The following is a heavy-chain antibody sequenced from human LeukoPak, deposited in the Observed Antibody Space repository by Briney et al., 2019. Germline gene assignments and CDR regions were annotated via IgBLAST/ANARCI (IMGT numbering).Heavy chain of an antibody. CDR3: ARDNGSGYTKGYEHYYYYLDV. CDR2: IHSGGTT. D-gene: IGHD3-3*02. CDR1: GDSISDDY. V-gene: IGHV4-4*07. J-gene: IGHJ6*03. Sequence: PSETLSLTCTVSGDSISDDYYTWMRQPAGKGLEWIGRIHSGGTTNYNPSLMSRVTLSIDKSTKHISLRLTSVTAADTALYYCARDNGSGYTKGYEHYYYYLDVWGKGTTVTVSS.